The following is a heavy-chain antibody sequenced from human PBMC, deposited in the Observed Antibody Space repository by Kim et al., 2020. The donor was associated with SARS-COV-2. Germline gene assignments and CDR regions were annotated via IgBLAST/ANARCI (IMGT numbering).Heavy chain of an antibody. Sequence: SQTLSLTCAISGDSVSSNSAAWNWIRQSPSRGLEWLGRTYYRSKWYNDYAVSVKSRITINPDASKNQFSLQLNSVTPEDTAVYYCARAAQITMVRGRYFQHWGQGTLVTVSS. CDR1: GDSVSSNSAA. V-gene: IGHV6-1*01. CDR3: ARAAQITMVRGRYFQH. CDR2: TYYRSKWYN. D-gene: IGHD3-10*01. J-gene: IGHJ1*01.